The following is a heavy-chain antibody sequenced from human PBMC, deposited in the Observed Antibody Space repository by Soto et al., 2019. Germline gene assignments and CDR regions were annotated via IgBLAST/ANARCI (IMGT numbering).Heavy chain of an antibody. D-gene: IGHD3-22*01. J-gene: IGHJ5*02. Sequence: SETLSLTCTVSGASIRSYYWSWIRQPPGRELEWIGYIYHIGSANYNPPLKSRVTISVDTSKNQFSLKLSSVTAADTAVYYCARTYDSSGYYYVSWGQGTLVTVSS. CDR3: ARTYDSSGYYYVS. CDR1: GASIRSYY. CDR2: IYHIGSA. V-gene: IGHV4-59*01.